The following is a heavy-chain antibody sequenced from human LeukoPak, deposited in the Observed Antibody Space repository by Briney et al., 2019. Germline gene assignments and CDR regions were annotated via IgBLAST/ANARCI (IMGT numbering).Heavy chain of an antibody. CDR1: GFTFSSYA. V-gene: IGHV3-30-3*01. J-gene: IGHJ6*03. D-gene: IGHD3-3*01. Sequence: PGRSLRLSCAASGFTFSSYAMHWVRQAPGKGLEWVAVISYDGSNKYYADSVKGRFTISRDNSKNTLYLQMNSLRAEDTAVYYCARDPPLDAYYDFWSGYMDVWGKGTTVTVSS. CDR2: ISYDGSNK. CDR3: ARDPPLDAYYDFWSGYMDV.